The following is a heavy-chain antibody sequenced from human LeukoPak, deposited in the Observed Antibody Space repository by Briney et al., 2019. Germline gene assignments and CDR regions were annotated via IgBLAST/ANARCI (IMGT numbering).Heavy chain of an antibody. CDR3: AKDHGMATIKRFDY. V-gene: IGHV3-30*02. J-gene: IGHJ4*02. CDR1: GFTFSSYG. D-gene: IGHD5-24*01. CDR2: IRYDGSNK. Sequence: GGSLRLSCAASGFTFSSYGMHWVRQAPGKGLEWVAFIRYDGSNKYYADSVKGRFTISRDNSKNTLYLQMNSLRAEDTAVYYCAKDHGMATIKRFDYWGQGTLVTASS.